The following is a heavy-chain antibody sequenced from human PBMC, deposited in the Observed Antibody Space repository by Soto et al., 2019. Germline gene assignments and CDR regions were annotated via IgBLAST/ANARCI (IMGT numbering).Heavy chain of an antibody. CDR2: IYCSGST. Sequence: SETLSLTCTVSGGSVSSGSYYWSWIRQPPGKGLEWIGYIYCSGSTNYNPSLKSRVTISVDTSKNQFSLKLSSVTAADTAVYYCARATTMVRGEGWFDPWGQGTLVTVSS. CDR3: ARATTMVRGEGWFDP. CDR1: GGSVSSGSYY. J-gene: IGHJ5*02. D-gene: IGHD3-10*01. V-gene: IGHV4-61*01.